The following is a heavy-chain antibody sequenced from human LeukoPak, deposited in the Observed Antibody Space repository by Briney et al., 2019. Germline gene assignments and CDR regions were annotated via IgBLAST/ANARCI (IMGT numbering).Heavy chain of an antibody. J-gene: IGHJ4*02. CDR2: INHSGST. Sequence: PSETLSLTCAVYGGSFSGYYWSWIRQPPGKGLEWIGEINHSGSTNYNPSLKSRVTMSVDTSKNQFSLKLSSVTAADTAVYYCASGVEIGVVDDWGKGTLVTVSS. D-gene: IGHD5-24*01. CDR1: GGSFSGYY. CDR3: ASGVEIGVVDD. V-gene: IGHV4-34*01.